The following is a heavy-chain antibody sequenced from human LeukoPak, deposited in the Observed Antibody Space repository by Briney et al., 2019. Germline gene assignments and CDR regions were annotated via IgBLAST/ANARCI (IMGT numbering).Heavy chain of an antibody. CDR1: GDSINNYY. D-gene: IGHD3-10*01. V-gene: IGHV4-59*08. CDR2: IYYSGST. J-gene: IGHJ4*02. Sequence: SETLSLTRTVSGDSINNYYWSWIRQSPGKGLEWIGYIYYSGSTKYNPSLKSRVIILVDTSKNQFSLKLSSVTAADTATYYCARHRGSGSPYFDYWGQGTLVTVSS. CDR3: ARHRGSGSPYFDY.